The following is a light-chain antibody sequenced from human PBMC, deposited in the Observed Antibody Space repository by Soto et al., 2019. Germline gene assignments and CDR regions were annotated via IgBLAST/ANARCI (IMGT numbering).Light chain of an antibody. CDR3: SSYITSSTRV. V-gene: IGLV2-14*03. CDR1: SSDVGAYDF. J-gene: IGLJ1*01. CDR2: EVR. Sequence: QSALTQPASVSGSPGQSITISCTGTSSDVGAYDFVSWYQQHPDKAPKLMIYEVRNRPSGVSNRFSGSKSVNTATLTISGLQAEDEADYYFSSYITSSTRVFGTGTKATVL.